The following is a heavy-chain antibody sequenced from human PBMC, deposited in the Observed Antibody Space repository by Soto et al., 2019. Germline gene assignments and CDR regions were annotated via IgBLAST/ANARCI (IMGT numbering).Heavy chain of an antibody. CDR1: GVSISTYY. J-gene: IGHJ6*02. Sequence: PSETLSLTCTVSGVSISTYYWSWIRQPPGKGKERIGYIYYSGSTNYNPSLKSRVTISIDTSKNQFSLKLSSVTSLDMAVYYCATSGYSYGMDVWGQGTTVTVSS. CDR2: IYYSGST. CDR3: ATSGYSYGMDV. V-gene: IGHV4-59*01.